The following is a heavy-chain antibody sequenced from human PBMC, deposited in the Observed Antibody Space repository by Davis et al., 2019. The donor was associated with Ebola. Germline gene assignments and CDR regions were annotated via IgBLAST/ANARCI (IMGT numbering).Heavy chain of an antibody. CDR2: ISSSSSYI. CDR1: GFTFSHYW. D-gene: IGHD3-10*01. CDR3: AREALGSRGNWFDP. J-gene: IGHJ5*02. V-gene: IGHV3-21*04. Sequence: GESLKISCVGSGFTFSHYWMHWVRQAPGKGLEWVSSISSSSSYIYYADSVKGRFTISSHNSKNTLYLQMNSLRAEDTAVYYCAREALGSRGNWFDPWGQGTLVTVSS.